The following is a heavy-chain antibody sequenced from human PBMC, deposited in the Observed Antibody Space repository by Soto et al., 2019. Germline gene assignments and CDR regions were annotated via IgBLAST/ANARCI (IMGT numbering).Heavy chain of an antibody. CDR3: ARVDYGGFDY. Sequence: PGGSLRLSCAASGFTFSSYEMNWVRQAPGKGLEWVSYISSSGSTIYYADSVKGRFTISRDNAKNSLYLQMNSLRAEDTAVYYCARVDYGGFDYWGQGTLVTVSS. V-gene: IGHV3-48*03. D-gene: IGHD4-17*01. CDR2: ISSSGSTI. CDR1: GFTFSSYE. J-gene: IGHJ4*02.